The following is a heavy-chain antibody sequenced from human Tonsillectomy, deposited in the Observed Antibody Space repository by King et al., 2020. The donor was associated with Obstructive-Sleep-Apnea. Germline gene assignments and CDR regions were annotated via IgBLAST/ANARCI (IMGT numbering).Heavy chain of an antibody. J-gene: IGHJ6*02. D-gene: IGHD6-13*01. CDR1: GYTFTDYY. Sequence: VQLVESGAEVKKPGASLKVSCKASGYTFTDYYLHWVRQAPGQGLEWMGWINPNSGGTNYAQKFQGWVTMTRDTSITTAYMELSRLKSDDTAVYYCARELSNSWYEKGMDVWGQGTTVTVSS. CDR2: INPNSGGT. V-gene: IGHV1-2*04. CDR3: ARELSNSWYEKGMDV.